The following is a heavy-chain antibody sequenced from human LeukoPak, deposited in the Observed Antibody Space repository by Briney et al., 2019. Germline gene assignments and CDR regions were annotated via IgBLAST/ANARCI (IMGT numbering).Heavy chain of an antibody. J-gene: IGHJ6*03. CDR2: IRYDGSNK. CDR1: GFTFSSYG. D-gene: IGHD1-14*01. CDR3: AKQGRPAVFYYMDV. Sequence: GGSLRLSCAASGFTFSSYGMHWVRQAPGKGLEWVAFIRYDGSNKYYADSVKGRFTISRGNSKNTLYLQMNSLRAEDTAVYYCAKQGRPAVFYYMDVWGKGTTVTISS. V-gene: IGHV3-30*02.